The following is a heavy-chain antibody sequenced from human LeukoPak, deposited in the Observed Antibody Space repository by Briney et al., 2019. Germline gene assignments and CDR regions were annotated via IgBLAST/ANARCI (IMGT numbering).Heavy chain of an antibody. D-gene: IGHD1-1*01. CDR3: GRDWKLDY. V-gene: IGHV3-23*01. CDR2: ISDDGGDS. J-gene: IGHJ4*02. CDR1: GFTFSSYA. Sequence: GGSLRLYCAASGFTFSSYAMSRVRQAPGKGLEGVSAISDDGGDSKYEESVKGRFTISRDNSRNRLYLQMNSLRVEDTAIYYCGRDWKLDYWGQGILVTVSS.